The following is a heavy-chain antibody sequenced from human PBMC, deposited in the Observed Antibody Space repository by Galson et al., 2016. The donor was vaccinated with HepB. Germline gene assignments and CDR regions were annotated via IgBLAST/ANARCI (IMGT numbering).Heavy chain of an antibody. Sequence: CAISGDSVYNNAAAWVWIRQSPSRGVEWLGRTFYRSTWENHYAGPVKNRITISPDTSRNQYSLHLNSVTPEDTAVYYCARAVMLGRGMDVWGRGTLVTVSS. CDR3: ARAVMLGRGMDV. J-gene: IGHJ3*01. CDR2: TFYRSTWEN. D-gene: IGHD3-10*01. V-gene: IGHV6-1*01. CDR1: GDSVYNNAAA.